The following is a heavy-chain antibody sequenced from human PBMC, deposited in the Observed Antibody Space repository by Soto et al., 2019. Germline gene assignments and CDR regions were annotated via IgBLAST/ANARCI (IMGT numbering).Heavy chain of an antibody. CDR1: GGSISSGDYY. Sequence: QSQTLSLTCTVSGGSISSGDYYWSWIRQPPGKGLEWIGYIYYSGSTYYNPSLKSRVTISVDTSKNQFSLKLSSVTAADTAVYYCARADYYYDSSGPYFDYWGQGTLVTVSS. V-gene: IGHV4-30-4*01. J-gene: IGHJ4*02. CDR2: IYYSGST. D-gene: IGHD3-22*01. CDR3: ARADYYYDSSGPYFDY.